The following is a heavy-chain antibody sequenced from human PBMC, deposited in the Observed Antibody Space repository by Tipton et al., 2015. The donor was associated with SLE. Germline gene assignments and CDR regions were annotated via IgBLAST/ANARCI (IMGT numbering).Heavy chain of an antibody. D-gene: IGHD1-26*01. CDR3: ARGRDSGSYFSYYYMDV. V-gene: IGHV4-59*01. J-gene: IGHJ6*03. CDR1: GGSISSYY. Sequence: LSLTCTVSGGSISSYYWSWIRQPPGKGLEWIGYIYYSGSTNYNPSLKSRVTISVDTSKNQFSLKLSSVTAADTAVYYCARGRDSGSYFSYYYMDVWGKGTTVTVSS. CDR2: IYYSGST.